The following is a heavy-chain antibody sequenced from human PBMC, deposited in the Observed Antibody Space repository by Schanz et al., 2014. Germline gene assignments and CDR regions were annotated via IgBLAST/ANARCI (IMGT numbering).Heavy chain of an antibody. CDR3: ARDGEAAAGCDY. V-gene: IGHV1-46*03. J-gene: IGHJ4*02. D-gene: IGHD6-13*01. Sequence: QVQLVQSGAEAKKPGASVKVSCKASGYTFTSYYMHWVRQAPGQGLEWMGIINPSGGSTSYAQKFQGRVTMSRDTSTSTVYMELSSLRSEDTAVYYGARDGEAAAGCDYWGQGTLVTVSS. CDR2: INPSGGST. CDR1: GYTFTSYY.